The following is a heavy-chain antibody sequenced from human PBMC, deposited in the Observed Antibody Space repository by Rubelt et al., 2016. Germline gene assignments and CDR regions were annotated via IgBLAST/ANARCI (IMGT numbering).Heavy chain of an antibody. Sequence: SGGSTYYADSVKGRFTISRHNSKNTLYLQMNSLRAEDTAVYYCARVDSSGWEYFDLWGRGTLVTVSS. D-gene: IGHD6-19*01. V-gene: IGHV3-53*04. CDR3: ARVDSSGWEYFDL. J-gene: IGHJ2*01. CDR2: SGGST.